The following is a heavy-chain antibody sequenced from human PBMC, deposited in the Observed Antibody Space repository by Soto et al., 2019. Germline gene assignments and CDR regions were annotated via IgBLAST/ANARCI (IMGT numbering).Heavy chain of an antibody. D-gene: IGHD2-21*01. J-gene: IGHJ5*02. CDR1: GGSITSYY. CDR2: IHYTGST. Sequence: NPSETLSLTCTVSGGSITSYYWSWVRQPPGQGLEWIGFIHYTGSTKYNPSLQSRVTFSLDPSQNQLSLRLSFVTAADTAVYYCARESAGLHKNNWFDPWGQGTLVTVSS. V-gene: IGHV4-59*01. CDR3: ARESAGLHKNNWFDP.